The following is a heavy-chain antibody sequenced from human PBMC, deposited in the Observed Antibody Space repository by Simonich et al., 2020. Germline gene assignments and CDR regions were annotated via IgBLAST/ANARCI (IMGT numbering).Heavy chain of an antibody. D-gene: IGHD2-15*01. CDR3: ARASRGTWWYYYFDY. V-gene: IGHV1-18*01. CDR2: INAYNGNT. J-gene: IGHJ4*02. CDR1: GYTFTSYG. Sequence: QVQLVQSGAEVKKPGASVKVSCKASGYTFTSYGISWVRQAPGQGLEWMGVINAYNGNTNYAQKRQGRVTMTTDTSTSTAYRELRSLRSDDTAVYYCARASRGTWWYYYFDYWGQGTLVTVSS.